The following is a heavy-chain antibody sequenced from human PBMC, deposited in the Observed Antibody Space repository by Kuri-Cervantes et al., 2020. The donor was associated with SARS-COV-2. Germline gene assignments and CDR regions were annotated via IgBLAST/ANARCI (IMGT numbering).Heavy chain of an antibody. J-gene: IGHJ6*02. D-gene: IGHD4-23*01. V-gene: IGHV3-30-3*01. CDR2: ISYDGSNK. CDR1: GFTFSSYA. Sequence: GESLKISCAASGFTFSSYAMHWVRQAPGKGLEWVAVISYDGSNKYYADSVKGRFTISRDNSKNTLCLQMNSLRAEDTAVYYCARDLFGGGGYYYGMDVWGQGTTVTVSS. CDR3: ARDLFGGGGYYYGMDV.